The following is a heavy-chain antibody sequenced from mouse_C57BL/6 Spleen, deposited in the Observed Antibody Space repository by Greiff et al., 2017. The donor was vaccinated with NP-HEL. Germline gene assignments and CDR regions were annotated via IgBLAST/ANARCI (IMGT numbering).Heavy chain of an antibody. CDR3: ASSYSNPYYFGY. Sequence: EVQLQQSGPELVKPGASVKISCKASGYSFTGYYMNWVKQSPEKSLEWIGEINHSTGGTTYNQKFKAKATLTVDKSSNTAYMQLKCLTSEDSAVDYCASSYSNPYYFGYWGQGTTLTVSS. CDR1: GYSFTGYY. CDR2: INHSTGGT. D-gene: IGHD2-5*01. V-gene: IGHV1-42*01. J-gene: IGHJ2*01.